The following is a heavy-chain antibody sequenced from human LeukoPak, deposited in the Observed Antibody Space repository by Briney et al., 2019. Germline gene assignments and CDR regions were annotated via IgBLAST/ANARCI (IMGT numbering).Heavy chain of an antibody. CDR3: ARAYCGGGSCSASDY. D-gene: IGHD2-15*01. J-gene: IGHJ4*02. CDR1: GYTFTSYD. Sequence: ASVKVSCKASGYTFTSYDINWVRQAPGQGLEWMGWMNPNSGNTGYAQKFQGRVTMTRNTSISTAYMELSSLRSEDTAVYYCARAYCGGGSCSASDYWGQGTLVTVSS. CDR2: MNPNSGNT. V-gene: IGHV1-8*01.